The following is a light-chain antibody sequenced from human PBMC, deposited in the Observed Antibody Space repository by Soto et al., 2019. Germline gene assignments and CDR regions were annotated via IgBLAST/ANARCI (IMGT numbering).Light chain of an antibody. CDR3: ATWDDSLNGPWV. Sequence: QPVLTQTSSASGTPGQRVTISCSGSSSNIGSNTVNWYQQLPGTAPRLLIYSNNQRPSGVPDRFSGSKSGTSASLAISGLQSEDEANYYCATWDDSLNGPWVFGGGTKLTVL. CDR2: SNN. CDR1: SSNIGSNT. V-gene: IGLV1-44*01. J-gene: IGLJ3*02.